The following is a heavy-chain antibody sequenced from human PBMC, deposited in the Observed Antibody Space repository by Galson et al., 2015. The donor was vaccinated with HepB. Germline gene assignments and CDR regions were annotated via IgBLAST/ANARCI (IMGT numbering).Heavy chain of an antibody. CDR1: GFTFSSYS. V-gene: IGHV3-48*01. D-gene: IGHD3-3*01. CDR2: ISSSSSTI. CDR3: ARPLAPQREEWLSFLDAFDI. Sequence: SLRLSCAASGFTFSSYSMNWVRQAPGKGLEWVSYISSSSSTIYYADSVKGRFTISRDNAKNSLYLQMNSLRAEDTAVYYCARPLAPQREEWLSFLDAFDIWGQGTMVTVSS. J-gene: IGHJ3*02.